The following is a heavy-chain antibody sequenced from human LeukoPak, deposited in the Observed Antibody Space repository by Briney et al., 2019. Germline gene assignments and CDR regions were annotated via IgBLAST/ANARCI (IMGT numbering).Heavy chain of an antibody. Sequence: GGSLRLSCAASGFTFSDYYMSWIRQAPGRGLEWVSYISSSSSYTNYADSVKGRFTISRDNAKNSLYLQMNSLGAEDTAVYYCARGDSSSWYSFYFDYWGQGTLVTVSS. CDR2: ISSSSSYT. D-gene: IGHD6-13*01. CDR1: GFTFSDYY. V-gene: IGHV3-11*06. CDR3: ARGDSSSWYSFYFDY. J-gene: IGHJ4*02.